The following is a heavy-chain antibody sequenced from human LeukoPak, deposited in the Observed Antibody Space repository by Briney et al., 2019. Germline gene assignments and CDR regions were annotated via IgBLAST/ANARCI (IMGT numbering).Heavy chain of an antibody. CDR1: GFTFSSYG. Sequence: GGSLRLSCAASGFTFSSYGMHWVRQAPGKGLEWVAFIRYDGSNKYYADSVKGRFTISRDNSKNRLYLQMNSLRAEDTAVYYCAKLGFGEPIGDYWGQGTLVTVSS. D-gene: IGHD3-10*01. CDR2: IRYDGSNK. V-gene: IGHV3-30*02. CDR3: AKLGFGEPIGDY. J-gene: IGHJ4*02.